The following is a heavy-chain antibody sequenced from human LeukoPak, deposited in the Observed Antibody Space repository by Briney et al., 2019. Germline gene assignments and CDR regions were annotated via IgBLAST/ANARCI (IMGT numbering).Heavy chain of an antibody. D-gene: IGHD6-13*01. CDR2: ISSSSSYI. Sequence: GGSLRLSCAASGFTFSSYSMNWVRQAPGKGLEWVSSISSSSSYIYYADSVTGRFTISRDNAKNSLYLQMNSLRAEDTAVYYCARGLGSSWFFDYWGQGTLVTVSS. CDR1: GFTFSSYS. V-gene: IGHV3-21*01. CDR3: ARGLGSSWFFDY. J-gene: IGHJ4*02.